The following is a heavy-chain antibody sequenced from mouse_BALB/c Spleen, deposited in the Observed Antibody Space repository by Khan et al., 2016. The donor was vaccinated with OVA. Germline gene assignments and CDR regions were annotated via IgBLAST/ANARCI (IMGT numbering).Heavy chain of an antibody. CDR1: GYTFTSYW. D-gene: IGHD2-12*01. CDR3: ARSSYYNYFDY. CDR2: IDPSDSYT. Sequence: QVQLQHSGAELVKPGASVKLSCKASGYTFTSYWMHWVKQRPGQGLEWIGEIDPSDSYTNYNQKFKGKATLTVDKSSSTAYMQLSSLTSEDSAVYYCARSSYYNYFDYWGQGTTLTVSS. J-gene: IGHJ2*01. V-gene: IGHV1-69*02.